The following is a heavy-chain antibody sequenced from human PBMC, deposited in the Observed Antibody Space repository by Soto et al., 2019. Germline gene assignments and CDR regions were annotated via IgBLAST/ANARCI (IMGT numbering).Heavy chain of an antibody. CDR1: GGSISSYY. CDR3: ARRHGGTLDY. Sequence: SETLSLTCTVSGGSISSYYWSWIRQPPGKGLEWIGYIYYSGSTNYNPSLKSRVTISVDTSKNQFSLKLSSVTAADTAVYYCARRHGGTLDYWGQGTLVTVAS. CDR2: IYYSGST. D-gene: IGHD2-15*01. J-gene: IGHJ4*02. V-gene: IGHV4-59*08.